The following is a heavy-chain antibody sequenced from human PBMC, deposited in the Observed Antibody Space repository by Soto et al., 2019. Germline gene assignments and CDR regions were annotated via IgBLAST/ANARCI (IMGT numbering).Heavy chain of an antibody. D-gene: IGHD3-3*01. V-gene: IGHV1-46*01. CDR3: ARSSGGNFGIIIEGSNWFDP. J-gene: IGHJ5*02. CDR2: INPHGGST. CDR1: GDTFTSYY. Sequence: ASVKVSCKAPGDTFTSYYLNWVRQAPGQGLEWMGVINPHGGSTKYAQKFQGRITMTRDTSRSTVYMELSSLRSDDTAIYYCARSSGGNFGIIIEGSNWFDPWGQGTLVTVSS.